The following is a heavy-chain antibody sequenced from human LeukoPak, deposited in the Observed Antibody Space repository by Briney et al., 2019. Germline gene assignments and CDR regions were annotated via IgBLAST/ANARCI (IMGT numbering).Heavy chain of an antibody. CDR1: GASLKSYY. D-gene: IGHD3-10*01. CDR3: ASVRSKVGGYYMDV. Sequence: PSETLSLTCTVSGASLKSYYWGWIRQPAGKGLEWIGLIYSSGTTNFNPSLKSRLSKAVDLSKNQFSLSLTSVTPADTALYYCASVRSKVGGYYMDVWGNGTTVAVSS. J-gene: IGHJ6*03. CDR2: IYSSGTT. V-gene: IGHV4-4*07.